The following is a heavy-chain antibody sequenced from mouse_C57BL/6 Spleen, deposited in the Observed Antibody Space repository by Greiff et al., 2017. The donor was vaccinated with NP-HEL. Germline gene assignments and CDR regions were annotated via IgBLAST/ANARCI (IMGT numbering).Heavy chain of an antibody. CDR2: IYPGSGST. V-gene: IGHV1-55*01. Sequence: QVQLKQPGAELVKPGASVKMSCKASGYTFTSYWITWVKQRPGQGLEWIGDIYPGSGSTNYNEKFKSKATLTVDTSSSTAYMQLSSLTSEDSAVYYCARGGVTTVVAGFDYWGQGTTLTVSS. CDR3: ARGGVTTVVAGFDY. D-gene: IGHD1-1*01. J-gene: IGHJ2*01. CDR1: GYTFTSYW.